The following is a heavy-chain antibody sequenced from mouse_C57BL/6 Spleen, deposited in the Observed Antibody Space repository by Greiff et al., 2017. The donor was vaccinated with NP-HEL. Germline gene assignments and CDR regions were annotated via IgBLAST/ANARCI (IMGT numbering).Heavy chain of an antibody. V-gene: IGHV1-50*01. CDR1: GYTFTSYW. CDR2: IDPSDSYT. J-gene: IGHJ1*03. Sequence: QVQLQQPGAELVKPGASVKLSCKASGYTFTSYWMQWVKQRPGQGLEWIGEIDPSDSYTNYNQKFKGKATLTVDTSSSTAYMQLSSLTSEDSAVYYCAETTDWYFDVWGTGTTVTVSS. D-gene: IGHD1-1*01. CDR3: AETTDWYFDV.